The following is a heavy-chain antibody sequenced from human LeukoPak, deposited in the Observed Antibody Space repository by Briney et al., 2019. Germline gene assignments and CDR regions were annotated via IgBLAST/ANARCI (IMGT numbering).Heavy chain of an antibody. CDR2: IYYSGST. CDR1: GGSISSYY. J-gene: IGHJ3*02. V-gene: IGHV4-59*01. CDR3: ARGIGILAAAGTFDAFDI. D-gene: IGHD6-13*01. Sequence: PSETLSLTCTVSGGSISSYYWSWIRQPPGKGLEWIGYIYYSGSTNYNPSLKSRVTISVDTSKNQFSLKLSSVTAADTAVYYCARGIGILAAAGTFDAFDIWGQGTMVTVSS.